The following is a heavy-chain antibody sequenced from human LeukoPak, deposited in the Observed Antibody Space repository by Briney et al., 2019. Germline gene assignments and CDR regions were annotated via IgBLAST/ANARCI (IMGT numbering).Heavy chain of an antibody. V-gene: IGHV3-30-3*01. CDR3: ANSIVRGVIATYYYYGMDV. CDR2: ISYDGSNK. D-gene: IGHD3-10*01. Sequence: GGSLRLSCAASEFTFSTYTMHWVRLAPGKGLEWVAVISYDGSNKYYADSVKGRFTISRDNSKNTLYLQMNSLRAEDTAVYYCANSIVRGVIATYYYYGMDVWGQGTTVTVSS. CDR1: EFTFSTYT. J-gene: IGHJ6*02.